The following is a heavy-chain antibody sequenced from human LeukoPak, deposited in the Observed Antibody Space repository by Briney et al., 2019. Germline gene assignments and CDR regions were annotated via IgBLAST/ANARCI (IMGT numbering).Heavy chain of an antibody. Sequence: ASVRVSCKASGYTFTSYGISWVRQAPGQGLGGKGWISAYNGNTDYAQKLQGRVTMTTDTSTGTAYMELRSLRSDDTAVYYCARVPTYSSGYPYWGQGTLVTVSS. CDR1: GYTFTSYG. V-gene: IGHV1-18*01. J-gene: IGHJ4*02. CDR3: ARVPTYSSGYPY. CDR2: ISAYNGNT. D-gene: IGHD3-22*01.